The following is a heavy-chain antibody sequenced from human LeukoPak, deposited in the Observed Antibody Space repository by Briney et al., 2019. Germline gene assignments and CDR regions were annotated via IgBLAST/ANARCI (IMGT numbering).Heavy chain of an antibody. D-gene: IGHD6-25*01. J-gene: IGHJ6*03. Sequence: GGSLRLSCAASGFSFSTYWMSWVRQAPGTGLEWVANINQDGRAKYSVGSMKGRFTISRDNAKDSLYLQMNSLRAEDTAVYYCARERPISAAAPHDDYYYVDVWGKGTTVTISS. CDR3: ARERPISAAAPHDDYYYVDV. CDR1: GFSFSTYW. V-gene: IGHV3-7*01. CDR2: INQDGRAK.